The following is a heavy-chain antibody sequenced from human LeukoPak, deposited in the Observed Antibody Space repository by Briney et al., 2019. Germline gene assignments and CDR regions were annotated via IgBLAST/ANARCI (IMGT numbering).Heavy chain of an antibody. Sequence: GASVKVSCKASGYTFTSYYMHWVRQAPGQGLEWMGIINPSGGSTSYAQKFQGRVTMTRDTSISTAYMELSRLRSDDTAVYYCARGVRGSFQPLVYWGQGTLVTVSS. J-gene: IGHJ4*02. CDR1: GYTFTSYY. D-gene: IGHD1-26*01. CDR3: ARGVRGSFQPLVY. V-gene: IGHV1-46*01. CDR2: INPSGGST.